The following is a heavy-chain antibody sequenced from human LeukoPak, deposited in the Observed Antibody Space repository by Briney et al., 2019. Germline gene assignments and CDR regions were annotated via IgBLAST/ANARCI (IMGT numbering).Heavy chain of an antibody. CDR1: GFTVSTNY. D-gene: IGHD6-13*01. CDR3: ARGGEQLLAPYYYYGMDV. V-gene: IGHV3-66*02. J-gene: IGHJ6*02. Sequence: GGSLRLSCAASGFTVSTNYMSWVRQAPGKGLEWVSVIYSGGSTYYTDSVKGRFTISRDNSKNTLYLQMNSLRAEDTAVYYCARGGEQLLAPYYYYGMDVWGQGNTVTVSS. CDR2: IYSGGST.